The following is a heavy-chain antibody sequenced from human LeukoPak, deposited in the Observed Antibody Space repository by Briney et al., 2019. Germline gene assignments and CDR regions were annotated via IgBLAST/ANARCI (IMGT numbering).Heavy chain of an antibody. CDR1: GYTFTNYG. CDR2: ISGYRGNT. D-gene: IGHD3-10*01. Sequence: ASVKVSCKASGYTFTNYGVNWVRQAPGQGLEWMGWISGYRGNTNYAQKLQGRVTMTTDTSTSTAYMELRSLRSDDTAVYYCARNTMVRGVSLSDYWGQGTLVTVSS. V-gene: IGHV1-18*01. CDR3: ARNTMVRGVSLSDY. J-gene: IGHJ4*02.